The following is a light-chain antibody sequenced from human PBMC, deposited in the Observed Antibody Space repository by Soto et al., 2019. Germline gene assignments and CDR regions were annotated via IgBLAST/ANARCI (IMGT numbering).Light chain of an antibody. V-gene: IGKV3-15*01. CDR3: QQYSYWPPS. CDR2: GTS. Sequence: EIVMTQSPATLSVSPGEGATLSCRASQSVSSKVAWNQQKPGQAPRLLIYGTSTRATGIPARFSGSGSGTEFTLTISSLQSEDVAVYFCQQYSYWPPSFGPGTRVDIK. J-gene: IGKJ3*01. CDR1: QSVSSK.